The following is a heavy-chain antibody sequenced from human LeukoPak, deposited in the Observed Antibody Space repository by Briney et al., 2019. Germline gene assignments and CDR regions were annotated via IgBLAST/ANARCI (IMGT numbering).Heavy chain of an antibody. V-gene: IGHV3-49*03. CDR1: GFTFGDYL. CDR3: SRGSGWLSVY. CDR2: ISGGTT. D-gene: IGHD6-19*01. J-gene: IGHJ4*02. Sequence: GSLLLSCTASGFTFGDYLMSWFRQAPGKGLEWIGFISGGTTEYAASVKGRFTISRDDSTSIAYLQMNSLTTEDTAVYYCSRGSGWLSVYWGQGTLVTVSS.